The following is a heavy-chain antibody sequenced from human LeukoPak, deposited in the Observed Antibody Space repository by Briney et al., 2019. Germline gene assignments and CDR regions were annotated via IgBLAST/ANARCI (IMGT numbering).Heavy chain of an antibody. CDR2: ISGSGGST. V-gene: IGHV3-23*01. CDR1: GFTFSSYA. J-gene: IGHJ3*02. Sequence: PGGSLRLSCAASGFTFSSYAMSWVRQAPGKGLEWVSAISGSGGSTYYADSVKGRFTISRDNSKNTLYLQMNSLRAEDTAVFYCARVRRQFLTGDAFDIWGQGTMVTVSS. CDR3: ARVRRQFLTGDAFDI. D-gene: IGHD6-19*01.